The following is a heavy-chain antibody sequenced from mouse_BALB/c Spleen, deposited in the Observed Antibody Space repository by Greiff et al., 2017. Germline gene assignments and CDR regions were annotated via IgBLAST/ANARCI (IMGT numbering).Heavy chain of an antibody. Sequence: QVQLQQSGAELAKPGASVKMSCKASGYTFTSYWMHWVKQRPGQGLEWIGYINPSTGYTEYNQKFKDKATLTADKSSSTAYMQLSSLTSEDSAVYYCARYEVTTVVATDYWGQGTTLTVSS. CDR1: GYTFTSYW. CDR3: ARYEVTTVVATDY. CDR2: INPSTGYT. V-gene: IGHV1-7*01. D-gene: IGHD1-1*01. J-gene: IGHJ2*01.